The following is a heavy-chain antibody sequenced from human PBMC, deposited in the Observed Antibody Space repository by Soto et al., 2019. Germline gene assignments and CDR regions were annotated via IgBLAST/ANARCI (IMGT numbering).Heavy chain of an antibody. J-gene: IGHJ4*02. CDR2: IGTSDTNI. V-gene: IGHV3-48*03. CDR3: AREELNCGGDCFAF. Sequence: GGSLRLSCAASEFTFSSYEFNWVRQAPGKGLEWISYIGTSDTNIYCAGSVKGRFTVSRDNAKNSLYLQMNSLRAEDTAIYYCAREELNCGGDCFAFWGQGALVTVSS. CDR1: EFTFSSYE. D-gene: IGHD2-21*01.